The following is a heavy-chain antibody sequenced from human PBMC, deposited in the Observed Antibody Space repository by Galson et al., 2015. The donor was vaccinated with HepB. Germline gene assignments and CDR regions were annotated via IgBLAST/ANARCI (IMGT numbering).Heavy chain of an antibody. CDR3: ARLGCSSTGCYRDSRGAGDWFDP. V-gene: IGHV5-10-1*01. D-gene: IGHD2-2*01. CDR2: IDPSDSYT. CDR1: GYSFTSYW. J-gene: IGHJ5*02. Sequence: QSGAEVKKPGESLRISCKGSGYSFTSYWISWVRQMPGKGLEWMGRIDPSDSYTNYSPSFQGHVTISADKSISTAYLQWSSLKASDTAMYYCARLGCSSTGCYRDSRGAGDWFDPWGQGTLVTVSS.